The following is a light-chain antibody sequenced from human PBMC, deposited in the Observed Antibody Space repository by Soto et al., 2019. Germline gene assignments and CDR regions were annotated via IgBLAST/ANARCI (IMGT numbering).Light chain of an antibody. V-gene: IGKV3-20*01. J-gene: IGKJ1*01. CDR2: DAS. CDR3: QQYGSSPT. CDR1: QSVSSH. Sequence: VLTQTAGTMSTPPAHPATHSRRATQSVSSHSAWHQQKPGQAPRLLIYDASRRATGLPERFSGSGSRTDLTLTINSLEPEDSAVYYCQQYGSSPTFGLGTKVDI.